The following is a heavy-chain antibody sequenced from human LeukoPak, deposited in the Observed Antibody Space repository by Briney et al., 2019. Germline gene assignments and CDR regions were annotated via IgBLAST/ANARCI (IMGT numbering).Heavy chain of an antibody. Sequence: GRSLRLSCAASGFTFSSYAMHWVRQAPGKGLEWVAVIPCDGSNKYYADSVKGRFTISRDNSKNTLYLQMYSLRAEDTAVYYCARDLVSSSWFPSYWGQGTLVTVSS. CDR1: GFTFSSYA. CDR2: IPCDGSNK. J-gene: IGHJ4*02. D-gene: IGHD6-13*01. CDR3: ARDLVSSSWFPSY. V-gene: IGHV3-30*01.